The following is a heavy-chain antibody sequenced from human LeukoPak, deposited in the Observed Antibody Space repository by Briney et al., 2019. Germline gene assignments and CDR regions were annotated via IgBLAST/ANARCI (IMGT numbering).Heavy chain of an antibody. J-gene: IGHJ5*01. CDR2: IDPSGDTI. CDR3: AKEMGYCTGGSCYRWFDS. CDR1: GFTFSDYY. D-gene: IGHD2-15*01. V-gene: IGHV3-11*04. Sequence: GGSLRLSCVASGFTFSDYYMSWIRQSPEKGLERVSYIDPSGDTISYADSVKGRFTISRDDAKNSLSLQMNSLRADDTAVYYCAKEMGYCTGGSCYRWFDSWGQGTLVTVSS.